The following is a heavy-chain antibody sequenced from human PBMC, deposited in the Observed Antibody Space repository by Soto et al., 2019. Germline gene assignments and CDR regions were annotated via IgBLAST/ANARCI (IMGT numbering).Heavy chain of an antibody. Sequence: ASVKVSCKASGYTFTSYYMHWVRQAPGQGLEWMGIINPSGGSTSYAQKFQGRVTMTRDTSTSTVYMELSSLRSEDTAVYYCARERQLRFLECPPRSYYGMDVWGQGTTVTVSS. CDR3: ARERQLRFLECPPRSYYGMDV. CDR2: INPSGGST. CDR1: GYTFTSYY. D-gene: IGHD3-3*01. V-gene: IGHV1-46*01. J-gene: IGHJ6*02.